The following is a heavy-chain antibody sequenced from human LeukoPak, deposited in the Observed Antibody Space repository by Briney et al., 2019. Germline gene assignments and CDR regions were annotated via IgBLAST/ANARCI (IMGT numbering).Heavy chain of an antibody. Sequence: PSETLSLTCTVSGYSISSGYYWGWIRQPPGKGLEWIGSIYHSGSTYYNPSLKSRVTISVDTSKNQFSLKLSSVTAADTAVYYCARAGTMVRGGGCYYYMDVWGKGTTVTVSS. J-gene: IGHJ6*03. D-gene: IGHD3-10*01. CDR3: ARAGTMVRGGGCYYYMDV. CDR2: IYHSGST. V-gene: IGHV4-38-2*02. CDR1: GYSISSGYY.